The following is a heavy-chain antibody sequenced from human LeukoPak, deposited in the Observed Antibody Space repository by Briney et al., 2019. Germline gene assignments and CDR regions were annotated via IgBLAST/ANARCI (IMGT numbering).Heavy chain of an antibody. Sequence: GGSLRLSCAASGFTFDDYAMHWVRQAPGKGLEWVSLISGDGGSIYYADSVKGRFTISRDNSKNSLYLQMNSLRTEDTALYYCAKDISPAAGPRYYYYGMDVWGQGTTVTVSS. J-gene: IGHJ6*02. D-gene: IGHD6-13*01. CDR1: GFTFDDYA. CDR3: AKDISPAAGPRYYYYGMDV. CDR2: ISGDGGSI. V-gene: IGHV3-43*02.